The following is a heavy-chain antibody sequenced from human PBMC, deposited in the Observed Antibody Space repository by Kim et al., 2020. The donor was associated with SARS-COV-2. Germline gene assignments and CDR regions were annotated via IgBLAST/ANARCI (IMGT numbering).Heavy chain of an antibody. CDR1: GGSISSSSYY. D-gene: IGHD1-26*01. V-gene: IGHV4-39*07. Sequence: SETLSLTCTVSGGSISSSSYYWGWIRQPPGKGLEWIGSIYYSGSTYYNPSLKSRVTISVDTSKNQFSLKLSSVTAADTAVYYCARDNGPGWELLERHFD. CDR2: IYYSGST. J-gene: IGHJ4*01. CDR3: ARDNGPGWELLERHFD.